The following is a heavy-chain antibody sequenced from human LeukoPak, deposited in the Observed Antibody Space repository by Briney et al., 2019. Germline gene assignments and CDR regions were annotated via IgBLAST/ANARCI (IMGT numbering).Heavy chain of an antibody. D-gene: IGHD3-10*01. CDR1: GYTFTSYY. V-gene: IGHV1-46*01. Sequence: VASVTVSCKASGYTFTSYYMHWVRQAPGQGLEWMGIINPSGGSTSYAQKFQGRVTMTRDTSTSTVYMELSSLRSEDTAVYYCARGGDLWFGELSYFDPWGQGTLVTVSS. CDR2: INPSGGST. J-gene: IGHJ5*02. CDR3: ARGGDLWFGELSYFDP.